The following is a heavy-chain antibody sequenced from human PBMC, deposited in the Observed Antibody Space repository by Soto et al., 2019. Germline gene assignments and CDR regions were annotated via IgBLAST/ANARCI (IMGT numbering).Heavy chain of an antibody. CDR3: ARSIVVVTALDY. CDR1: GYTFTSYA. V-gene: IGHV1-3*05. J-gene: IGHJ4*02. D-gene: IGHD2-21*02. CDR2: INAGNGNT. Sequence: QVQLVQSGAEEKKPGASVKVSCKASGYTFTSYAMHWVRQAPGQRLEWMGWINAGNGNTKYSQKFQGRVTITRDTSASTVYMELSSLRSEDTAVCYCARSIVVVTALDYWGQGTLVTVSS.